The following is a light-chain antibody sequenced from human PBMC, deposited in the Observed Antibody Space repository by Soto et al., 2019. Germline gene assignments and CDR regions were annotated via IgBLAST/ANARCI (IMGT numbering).Light chain of an antibody. CDR3: QQYNNWPPGT. V-gene: IGKV3-15*01. Sequence: EIVMTQSPATLSVSPGVRATLSCRASQSVSSNLAWYQQKPGQAPSLLIYGASTRASGIPARFSGSGSGTEFTLTISSLQSEDFAVCDCQQYNNWPPGTFGQGTKVEIK. CDR2: GAS. CDR1: QSVSSN. J-gene: IGKJ1*01.